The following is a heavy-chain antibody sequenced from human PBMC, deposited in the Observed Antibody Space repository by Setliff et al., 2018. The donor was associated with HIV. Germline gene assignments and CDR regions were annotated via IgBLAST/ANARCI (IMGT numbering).Heavy chain of an antibody. Sequence: SETLSLTCTVSGGSTSSGSYYWSWIRQPAGKGLEWIGHIYTSGSTNYNPSLKSRVTISVDAAKNQFSLKLSSVTAADTAVYYCARGLRWMSYSFDIWGQGTMVTVSS. V-gene: IGHV4-61*09. CDR3: ARGLRWMSYSFDI. CDR2: IYTSGST. CDR1: GGSTSSGSYY. D-gene: IGHD5-12*01. J-gene: IGHJ3*02.